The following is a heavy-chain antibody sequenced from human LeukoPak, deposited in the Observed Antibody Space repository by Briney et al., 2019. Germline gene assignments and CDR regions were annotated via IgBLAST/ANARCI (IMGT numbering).Heavy chain of an antibody. CDR3: VRGRLLRSTKYFDY. CDR1: GFPVNKYE. J-gene: IGHJ4*02. Sequence: PGGSLRLSCAASGFPVNKYEMHRVRQAPGKGLEWVSYIDAGATSTNYADSVWGRLTLSRDNAQNSVHLQMNSLRDEDTAVYYCVRGRLLRSTKYFDYWGQGALVTVSS. V-gene: IGHV3-48*03. D-gene: IGHD2-21*02. CDR2: IDAGATST.